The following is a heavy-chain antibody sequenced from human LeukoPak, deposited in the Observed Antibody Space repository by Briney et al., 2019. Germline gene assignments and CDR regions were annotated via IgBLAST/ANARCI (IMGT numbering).Heavy chain of an antibody. CDR3: ARVGDYALKD. D-gene: IGHD3-16*01. J-gene: IGHJ4*02. CDR1: GGSISSSSYY. Sequence: SETLSLTCTVSGGSISSSSYYWGWIRQPPGKGLEWIGSIYYSGSTYYNPSLKSRVTISVDTSKNQFSLKLSSVAAADTAVYYCARVGDYALKDWGQGTLVTVSS. V-gene: IGHV4-39*07. CDR2: IYYSGST.